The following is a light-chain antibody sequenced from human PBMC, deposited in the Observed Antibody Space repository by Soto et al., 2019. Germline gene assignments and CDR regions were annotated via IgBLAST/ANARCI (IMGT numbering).Light chain of an antibody. CDR1: QSISSY. Sequence: DIQMTQSPSSLSASVGDRVTITCRASQSISSYLNWYQQKPGKAPKLLIYAASSLLSGVQARFSGSGSGTGFTLTISSLQPEDFATYPCPPSYSTPRWTFGQGTKVDIK. V-gene: IGKV1-39*01. CDR2: AAS. CDR3: PPSYSTPRWT. J-gene: IGKJ1*01.